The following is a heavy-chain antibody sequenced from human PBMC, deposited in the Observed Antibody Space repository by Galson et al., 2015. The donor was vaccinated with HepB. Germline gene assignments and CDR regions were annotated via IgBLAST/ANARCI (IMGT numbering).Heavy chain of an antibody. D-gene: IGHD6-13*01. CDR3: AKDKYSSNWYGVDY. CDR2: ISSSSSYI. J-gene: IGHJ4*02. V-gene: IGHV3-11*05. Sequence: SLRLSCAASGFTFSDYYMSWIRQAPGKGLEWVSSISSSSSYIYYADSVKGRFTISRDNAKNSLYLQMNSLRAEDTALYYCAKDKYSSNWYGVDYWGQGTLVTVSS. CDR1: GFTFSDYY.